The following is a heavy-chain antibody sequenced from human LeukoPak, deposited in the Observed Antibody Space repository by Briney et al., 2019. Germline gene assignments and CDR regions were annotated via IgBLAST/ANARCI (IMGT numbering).Heavy chain of an antibody. V-gene: IGHV4-59*01. J-gene: IGHJ5*02. CDR2: IYYSGST. CDR1: GGSISSYY. D-gene: IGHD3-16*02. CDR3: ARVSADYVWGSYRRRLNWFDP. Sequence: SETLSLTYTVSGGSISSYYWSWIRQPPGKGLEWIGYIYYSGSTNYNPSLKSRVTISVDTSKNQFSLKLSSVTAADTAVYYCARVSADYVWGSYRRRLNWFDPWGQGTLVTVSS.